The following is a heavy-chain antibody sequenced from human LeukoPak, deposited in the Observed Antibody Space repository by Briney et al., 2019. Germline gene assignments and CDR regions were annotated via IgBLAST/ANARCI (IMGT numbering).Heavy chain of an antibody. D-gene: IGHD5-12*01. Sequence: SETLSLTCTVSGGSISSYYWSWVRQPPGKGLEWIGCIYYSGSTNYNPSPKSRVTISVDTYKNQFSLKLSSVTAADTAVYYCAIVEGLRPDAYMDVWGKGTTVTV. J-gene: IGHJ6*03. CDR2: IYYSGST. CDR3: AIVEGLRPDAYMDV. V-gene: IGHV4-59*01. CDR1: GGSISSYY.